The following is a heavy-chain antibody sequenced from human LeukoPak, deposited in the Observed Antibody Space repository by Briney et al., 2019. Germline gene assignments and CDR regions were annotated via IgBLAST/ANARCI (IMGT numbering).Heavy chain of an antibody. V-gene: IGHV1-69*04. CDR3: ARDLGDVGDFDY. Sequence: SVKVSCKASGGTFSSYAISWVRQAPGQGLEWMGRIIPILGIAIYAQKFQGRVTITADKSTSTAYMELSSLRSEDTAVYYCARDLGDVGDFDYWGQGTLVTVSS. CDR1: GGTFSSYA. J-gene: IGHJ4*02. D-gene: IGHD1-26*01. CDR2: IIPILGIA.